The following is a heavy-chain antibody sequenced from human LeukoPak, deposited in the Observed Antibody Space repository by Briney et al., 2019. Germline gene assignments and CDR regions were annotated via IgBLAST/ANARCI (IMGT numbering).Heavy chain of an antibody. CDR2: IYYIGST. CDR3: ARRVGGSSSSFFDN. V-gene: IGHV4-59*01. D-gene: IGHD6-6*01. J-gene: IGHJ4*02. Sequence: SEPLSLTCTVWGVSISCYFWSWIQPPPPKELPGVGYIYYIGSTNYTHSLKSRFTISIDKSKNQLSLQLSSLTAADTAVYYCARRVGGSSSSFFDNWGQGTLVTVSS. CDR1: GVSISCYF.